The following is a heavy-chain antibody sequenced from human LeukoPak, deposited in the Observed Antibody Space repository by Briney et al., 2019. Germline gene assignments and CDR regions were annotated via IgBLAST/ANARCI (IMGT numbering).Heavy chain of an antibody. J-gene: IGHJ4*02. CDR3: ARDSSGYYGY. Sequence: QPSETLSLTCAVYGGSFSSYYWGWIRQPPGKGLEWIGSIYYSGSTYYNPSLKSRVTISVDTSKNQFSLKLSSVTAADTAVYYCARDSSGYYGYWGQGTLVTVSS. CDR1: GGSFSSYY. D-gene: IGHD3-22*01. CDR2: IYYSGST. V-gene: IGHV4-39*07.